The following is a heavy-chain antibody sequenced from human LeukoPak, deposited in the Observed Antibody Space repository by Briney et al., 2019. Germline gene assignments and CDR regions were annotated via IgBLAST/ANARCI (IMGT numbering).Heavy chain of an antibody. CDR1: GGSISSGSYY. J-gene: IGHJ4*02. V-gene: IGHV4-61*02. CDR2: IYTSGST. D-gene: IGHD4/OR15-4a*01. Sequence: PSETLSLTCTVTGGSISSGSYYWSWIRQPAGKGLEWIGRIYTSGSTNYNPSLKSRVTISVDTSKNQFSLKLSSVTAADTAVYYCARDNTPGVLFDYWGQGTLVTVSS. CDR3: ARDNTPGVLFDY.